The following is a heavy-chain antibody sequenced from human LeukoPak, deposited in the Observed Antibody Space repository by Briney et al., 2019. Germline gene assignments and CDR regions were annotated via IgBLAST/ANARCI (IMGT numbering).Heavy chain of an antibody. D-gene: IGHD3-22*01. CDR1: GGSISSSSYY. CDR2: IYYSGST. V-gene: IGHV4-39*07. J-gene: IGHJ4*02. CDR3: ARGRYYDSSGYYLGNPFDY. Sequence: SETLSLTCTVSGGSISSSSYYWGWIRQPPGKGLEWIGSIYYSGSTYYNPSLKSRVTISVDTSKNQFSPKLSSVTAADTAVYYCARGRYYDSSGYYLGNPFDYWGQGTLVTVSS.